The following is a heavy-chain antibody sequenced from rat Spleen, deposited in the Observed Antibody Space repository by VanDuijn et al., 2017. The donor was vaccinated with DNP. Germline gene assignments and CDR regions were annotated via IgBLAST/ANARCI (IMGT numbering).Heavy chain of an antibody. J-gene: IGHJ2*01. CDR3: AKGPNYGGWSDYFDY. CDR2: IKKDSSRI. D-gene: IGHD1-11*01. V-gene: IGHV4-2*01. CDR1: GFIFFDYW. Sequence: EVKLVESGGGLVQPGRSLKLSCAASGFIFFDYWMGWVRQAPGKGLEWIGEIKKDSSRIHYNTSLRYKFTISRDNVQNTLYLQTSTLGSEDTAIYYCAKGPNYGGWSDYFDYWGQGVMVTVSS.